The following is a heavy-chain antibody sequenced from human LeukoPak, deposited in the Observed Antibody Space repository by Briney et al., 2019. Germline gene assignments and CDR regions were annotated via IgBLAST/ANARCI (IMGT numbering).Heavy chain of an antibody. D-gene: IGHD2-8*01. Sequence: ASVKVSCKASGYTFKTFGINWVRQATGQGLEWMGWMNPNSGNTGYAQKFQGRVTITRNTSISTAYMELSSLRSEDTAVYYCARTGPGIVLMVYWGQGTLVTVSS. CDR3: ARTGPGIVLMVY. J-gene: IGHJ4*02. CDR2: MNPNSGNT. CDR1: GYTFKTFG. V-gene: IGHV1-8*03.